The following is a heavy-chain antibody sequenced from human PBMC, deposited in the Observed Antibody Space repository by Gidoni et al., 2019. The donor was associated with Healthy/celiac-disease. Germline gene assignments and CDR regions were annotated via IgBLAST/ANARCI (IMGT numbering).Heavy chain of an antibody. CDR2: IWYYGSNK. CDR3: ASQRGYSYGLSL. CDR1: GFTFSSYG. D-gene: IGHD5-18*01. V-gene: IGHV3-33*01. Sequence: QVQLVESGGGVVQPGRSLRRSCAASGFTFSSYGMHWVRHAPGKGLDLVSFIWYYGSNKYYAYSVKVRFTISRDNSKNTLYLQMNILRAEDTAVYYCASQRGYSYGLSLWGQGTMVTVSS. J-gene: IGHJ3*01.